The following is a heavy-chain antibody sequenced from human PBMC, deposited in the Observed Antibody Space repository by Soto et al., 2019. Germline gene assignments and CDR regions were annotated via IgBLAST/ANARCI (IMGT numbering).Heavy chain of an antibody. D-gene: IGHD3-22*01. CDR1: GFAFSSYA. CDR3: AKDNPGHYYDSSGYYRH. J-gene: IGHJ4*02. Sequence: GGSLRLSCAASGFAFSSYAMSWVRQAPGKGLEWVSAISGSGGSTYYADSVKGRFTISRDNSKNTLYLQMNSLRAEDTAVYYCAKDNPGHYYDSSGYYRHWGQGTLVTVSS. V-gene: IGHV3-23*01. CDR2: ISGSGGST.